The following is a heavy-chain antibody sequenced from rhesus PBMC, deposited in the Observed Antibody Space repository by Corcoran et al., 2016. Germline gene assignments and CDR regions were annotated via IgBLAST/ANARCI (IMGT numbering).Heavy chain of an antibody. J-gene: IGHJ4*01. CDR3: LGSGWSGF. CDR2: IFCGSGST. CDR1: GYSIRSGYG. V-gene: IGHV4-127*01. Sequence: QVQLQESGPGLVKPSETLSLTCAVSGYSIRSGYGWGWLRQPPGKGREWIGQIFCGSGSTHYNPSLKSRVTVSKDTSKNQFSLRLTSVTAADTAVYYCLGSGWSGFWGQGVLVTVSS. D-gene: IGHD6S26*01.